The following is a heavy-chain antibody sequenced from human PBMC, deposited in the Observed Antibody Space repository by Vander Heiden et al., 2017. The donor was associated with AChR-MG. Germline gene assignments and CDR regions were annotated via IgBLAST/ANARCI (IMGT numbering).Heavy chain of an antibody. CDR2: INPSGGST. Sequence: QVQLVQSGAEVKKPGASVKVSCKASGYTFTSYYMPWVRQAPGQGLEWMGIINPSGGSTSYAQKFQGRVTMTRDTSTSTVYMELSSLRSEDTAVYYCARTMVRGVISRYYYGMDVWGQGTTVTVSS. V-gene: IGHV1-46*01. D-gene: IGHD3-10*01. CDR1: GYTFTSYY. CDR3: ARTMVRGVISRYYYGMDV. J-gene: IGHJ6*02.